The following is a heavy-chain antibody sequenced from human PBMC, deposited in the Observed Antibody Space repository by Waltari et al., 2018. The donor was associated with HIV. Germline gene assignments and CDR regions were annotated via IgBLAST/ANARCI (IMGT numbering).Heavy chain of an antibody. D-gene: IGHD2-8*01. J-gene: IGHJ5*02. V-gene: IGHV4-39*02. CDR2: VYYSGST. CDR3: ARGYCSSRACYTGSWFDP. CDR1: GGSISSNSYY. Sequence: QLQLQESGPGLVKPSETVSLICTVSGGSISSNSYYWGWIRQPPGKGLEWIGSVYYSGSTDYNPSLRSRVTISVDTPKNHFSLKLTSMTATDSAVYYCARGYCSSRACYTGSWFDPWGQGTLVTVSS.